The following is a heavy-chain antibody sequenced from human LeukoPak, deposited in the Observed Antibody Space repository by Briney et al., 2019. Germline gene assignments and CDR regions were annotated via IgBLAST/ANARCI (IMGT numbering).Heavy chain of an antibody. J-gene: IGHJ4*02. V-gene: IGHV3-48*03. CDR1: GFTFSTYE. CDR2: ISTSGSTI. D-gene: IGHD4-17*01. CDR3: ASFDYGDYEPDY. Sequence: PGGSLRLSCAASGFTFSTYEMNWVRQAPGKGLEWVSYISTSGSTIYYADSVKGRFTISRDNAKNSLYLQMNSPRAEDTAVYYCASFDYGDYEPDYWGQGTLVTVSS.